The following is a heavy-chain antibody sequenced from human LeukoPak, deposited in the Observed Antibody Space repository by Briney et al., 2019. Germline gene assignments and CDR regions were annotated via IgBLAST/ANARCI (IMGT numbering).Heavy chain of an antibody. CDR1: GYTFTGYY. V-gene: IGHV1-2*02. CDR3: AREPGGTYYDSSGHPVYWFFDL. D-gene: IGHD3-22*01. CDR2: INPNSGGT. Sequence: ASVKVSCKASGYTFTGYYMHWVRQAPGQGLEWMGWINPNSGGTIYAQYFQGRVTMTRDTSISTAYMELSRLRSDDAAVYYCAREPGGTYYDSSGHPVYWFFDLWGRGTLATVSS. J-gene: IGHJ2*01.